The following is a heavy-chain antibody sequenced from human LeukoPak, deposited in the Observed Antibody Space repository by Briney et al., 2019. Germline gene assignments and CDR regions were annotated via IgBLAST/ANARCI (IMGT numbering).Heavy chain of an antibody. CDR3: AKESQQLDPYFDY. D-gene: IGHD6-13*01. J-gene: IGHJ4*02. CDR1: GFTFSSRDW. CDR2: IKQDGSEK. Sequence: GGSLRLSCVASGFTFSSRDWMTWVRQAPGKGLEWVANIKQDGSEKNYVDSVKGRFTISRDNAKNTLYLQMNSLRAEDTAVYYCAKESQQLDPYFDYWGQGTLVTVSS. V-gene: IGHV3-7*01.